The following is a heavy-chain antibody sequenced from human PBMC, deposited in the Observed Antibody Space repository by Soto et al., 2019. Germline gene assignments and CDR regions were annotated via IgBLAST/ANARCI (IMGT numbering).Heavy chain of an antibody. D-gene: IGHD6-19*01. J-gene: IGHJ4*02. Sequence: QLQLQESGPGLVKPSETLSLTCTVSGGSISSSSYHWGWIRQPPGKGLEWIGSIYYSGTTYYNPSLKSRVTMSVDTSKTQSSLKLSSVTAADTAVYYCARSISVAMDFWGQGTLVTVSS. CDR3: ARSISVAMDF. V-gene: IGHV4-39*01. CDR2: IYYSGTT. CDR1: GGSISSSSYH.